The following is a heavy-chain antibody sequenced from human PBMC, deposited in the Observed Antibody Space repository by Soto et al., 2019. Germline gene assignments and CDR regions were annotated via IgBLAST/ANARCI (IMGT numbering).Heavy chain of an antibody. Sequence: SETLSPTCTVSGGSISSGGYYWSWIRQHPGKGLEWIGYIYYSGSTYYNPSLKSRVTISVDTSKNQFSLKLSSVTAADTAVYYCARDSLAKYYYYGMDVWGQGTTVTVSS. CDR2: IYYSGST. J-gene: IGHJ6*02. CDR3: ARDSLAKYYYYGMDV. CDR1: GGSISSGGYY. V-gene: IGHV4-31*03.